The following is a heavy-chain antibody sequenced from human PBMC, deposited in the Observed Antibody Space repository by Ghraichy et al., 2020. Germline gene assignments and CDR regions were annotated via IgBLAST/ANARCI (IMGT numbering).Heavy chain of an antibody. V-gene: IGHV4-39*01. J-gene: IGHJ5*02. D-gene: IGHD6-13*01. Sequence: SETLSLTCTVSGGSISSSSYYWGWIRQPPGKGLEWIGSIYYSGSTYYNPSLKSRVTISVDTSKNQFSLKLSSVTAADTAVYYCARRRARYSSSWYPVGWFDPWGQGTLVTVSS. CDR1: GGSISSSSYY. CDR3: ARRRARYSSSWYPVGWFDP. CDR2: IYYSGST.